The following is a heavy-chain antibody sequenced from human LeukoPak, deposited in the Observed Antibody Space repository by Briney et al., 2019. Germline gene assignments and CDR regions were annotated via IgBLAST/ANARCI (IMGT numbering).Heavy chain of an antibody. D-gene: IGHD1-26*01. V-gene: IGHV4-61*02. CDR2: IYTSGST. CDR3: AAVTRELLFDY. Sequence: SETLSLTCTVSGGSISSGSYYWSWIRQPAGKGLEWIGRIYTSGSTNYNPSLKSRVTISVDTSKNQFSLKLSSMTAADTAVYYCAAVTRELLFDYWGQGTLVTVSS. J-gene: IGHJ4*02. CDR1: GGSISSGSYY.